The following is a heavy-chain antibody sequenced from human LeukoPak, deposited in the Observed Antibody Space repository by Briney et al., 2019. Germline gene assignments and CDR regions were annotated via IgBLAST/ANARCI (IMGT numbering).Heavy chain of an antibody. Sequence: GGSLRLSCAASGFTFSSYGMHWVRQAPGKGLEWVAVIWYDGSNKYYADSVKGRFTISRDNSKNTLYLQMNSLRAEDTAVYYCAREWQGGIAAAGTRIEGDYWGQGTLVAVSS. CDR1: GFTFSSYG. J-gene: IGHJ4*02. D-gene: IGHD6-13*01. CDR2: IWYDGSNK. V-gene: IGHV3-33*01. CDR3: AREWQGGIAAAGTRIEGDY.